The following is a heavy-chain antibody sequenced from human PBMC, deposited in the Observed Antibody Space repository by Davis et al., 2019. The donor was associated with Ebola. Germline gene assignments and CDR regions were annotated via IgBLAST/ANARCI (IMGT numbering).Heavy chain of an antibody. D-gene: IGHD5-12*01. CDR2: INPNDGRK. Sequence: AASVKVSCKASGYAFTGFYMHWVRQAPGQGLEWMGMINPNDGRKIYAQKFQGRVTVTRDTSTTTVYMDLSSLRSEDTALYYCTTPGGQDSGYDVFDIWGQGTMVTVSS. V-gene: IGHV1-46*03. CDR1: GYAFTGFY. J-gene: IGHJ3*02. CDR3: TTPGGQDSGYDVFDI.